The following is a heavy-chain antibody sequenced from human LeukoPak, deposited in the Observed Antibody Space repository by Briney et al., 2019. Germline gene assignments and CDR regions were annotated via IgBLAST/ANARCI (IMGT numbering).Heavy chain of an antibody. J-gene: IGHJ4*02. CDR2: IYYSGST. Sequence: SETLSLTCTVSGGSISSYYWSWIRQPPGKGLEWIGTIYYSGSTYYSPSLKSRVAISVDTSKNQFSLKLSSVTAADTAVYYCARGTYYYDSSGYPFDYWGQGTLVTVSS. CDR1: GGSISSYY. D-gene: IGHD3-22*01. CDR3: ARGTYYYDSSGYPFDY. V-gene: IGHV4-39*01.